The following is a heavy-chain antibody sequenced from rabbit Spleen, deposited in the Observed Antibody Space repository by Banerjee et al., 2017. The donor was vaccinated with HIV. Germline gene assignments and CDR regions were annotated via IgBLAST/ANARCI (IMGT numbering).Heavy chain of an antibody. J-gene: IGHJ4*01. CDR2: IYGGGTN. CDR1: GFSFSSDYD. CDR3: ARTYVVWGGYGYAPDL. Sequence: QSLEESGGDLVKPGASLTLTCTASGFSFSSDYDMCWLRQAPGKGLEWIGCIYGGGTNGYASWAKGRFTISKTSSTTVTLQMTSLTAADTATYFCARTYVVWGGYGYAPDLWGPGTLVTVS. V-gene: IGHV1S40*01. D-gene: IGHD6-1*01.